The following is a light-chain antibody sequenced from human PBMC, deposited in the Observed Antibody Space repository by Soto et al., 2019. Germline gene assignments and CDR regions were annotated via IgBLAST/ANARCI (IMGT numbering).Light chain of an antibody. Sequence: QSVLTQPPSVSGAPGQRVTISCIGSSSNIGAGYDVHWYQQLPGRAPKLLIYGNTNRPSGVPDRFSGSKFGTSASLAITGLQAEDEADYYCLSFDGSLSVVFGGGTKLTVL. J-gene: IGLJ2*01. V-gene: IGLV1-40*01. CDR2: GNT. CDR1: SSNIGAGYD. CDR3: LSFDGSLSVV.